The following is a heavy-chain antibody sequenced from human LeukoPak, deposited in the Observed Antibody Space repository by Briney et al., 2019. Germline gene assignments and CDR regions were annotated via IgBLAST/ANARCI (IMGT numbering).Heavy chain of an antibody. Sequence: GGSLRLSCAASGFTFSSYSMNWVRQAPGKGLEWVSSISFSGGYIYYADSLKGRITISRDNATKSLYLQMNSLRAEDTAVYYCARRATTERGHSYGLDYWGQGTLVTVSS. CDR2: ISFSGGYI. J-gene: IGHJ4*02. V-gene: IGHV3-21*01. CDR3: ARRATTERGHSYGLDY. CDR1: GFTFSSYS. D-gene: IGHD5-18*01.